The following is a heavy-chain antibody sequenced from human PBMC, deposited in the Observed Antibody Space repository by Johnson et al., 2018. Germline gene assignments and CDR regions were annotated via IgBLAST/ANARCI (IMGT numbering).Heavy chain of an antibody. CDR3: ARDVVVVPSEEGAFDI. D-gene: IGHD2-15*01. J-gene: IGHJ3*02. V-gene: IGHV3-7*03. CDR1: GFTFSSYW. Sequence: VQLVESGGGVVQPGRSLRLSCAASGFTFSSYWMSWVRQAPGKGLEWVANIKQDGSEKYYVDSVKGRFTISRENAKNSLYLQMNSLRAGDTAVYYCARDVVVVPSEEGAFDIWGQGTMVTVSS. CDR2: IKQDGSEK.